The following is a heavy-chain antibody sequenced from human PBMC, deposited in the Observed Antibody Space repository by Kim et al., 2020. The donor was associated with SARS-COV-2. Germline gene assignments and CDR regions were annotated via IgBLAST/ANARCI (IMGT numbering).Heavy chain of an antibody. CDR2: ISGSGGRT. CDR3: AKDRARVSAVVVIKDNYYYGMDV. CDR1: GFTFSSYA. Sequence: GGSLRLSCAASGFTFSSYAMSWVRQAPGKGLEWVSAISGSGGRTYYADSVKGRFTISRDNSKNTLYLQMNSLRAEDAAVYYCAKDRARVSAVVVIKDNYYYGMDVWGQGTTVTVAS. D-gene: IGHD3-22*01. J-gene: IGHJ6*02. V-gene: IGHV3-23*01.